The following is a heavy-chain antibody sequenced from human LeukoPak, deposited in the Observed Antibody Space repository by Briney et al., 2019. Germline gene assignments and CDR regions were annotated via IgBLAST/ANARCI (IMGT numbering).Heavy chain of an antibody. CDR2: IIPIFGTA. Sequence: SVKVSCKASGGTFSSYAISWVRQAPGQGLEWMGGIIPIFGTANYAQKFQGRVTITADESTSTAYMELSSLRSGDTAVYYCARAPDYGDYVGWFDPWGQGTLVTVSS. J-gene: IGHJ5*02. CDR1: GGTFSSYA. V-gene: IGHV1-69*01. CDR3: ARAPDYGDYVGWFDP. D-gene: IGHD4-17*01.